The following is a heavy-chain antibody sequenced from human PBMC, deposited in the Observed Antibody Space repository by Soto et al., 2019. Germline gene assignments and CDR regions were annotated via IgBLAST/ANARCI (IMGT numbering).Heavy chain of an antibody. CDR2: ISSSSSYI. CDR3: TMPPGIAAALPLDP. Sequence: NPGGSLRLSCAASGFTFSSYSMNWVRQAPGKGLEWVSSISSSSSYIYYADSVKGRFTISRDNAKNSLYLQMNSLRAEDTAVYYCTMPPGIAAALPLDPWGQGTLVTVSS. V-gene: IGHV3-21*01. J-gene: IGHJ5*02. D-gene: IGHD6-13*01. CDR1: GFTFSSYS.